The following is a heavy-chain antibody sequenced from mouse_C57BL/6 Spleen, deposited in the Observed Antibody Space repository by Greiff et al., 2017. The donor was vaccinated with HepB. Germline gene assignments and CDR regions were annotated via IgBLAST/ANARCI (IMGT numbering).Heavy chain of an antibody. J-gene: IGHJ1*03. V-gene: IGHV1-5*01. Sequence: EVQLQQSGTVLARPGASVKMSCKTSGYTFTSYWMHWVKQRPGQGLEWIGAIYPGNSDTSYNQKFKGKAKLTAVTSASTAYMELSSLTNEDSAVYYCTISDYGSSYEYFDVWGTGTTVTVSS. CDR3: TISDYGSSYEYFDV. CDR1: GYTFTSYW. CDR2: IYPGNSDT. D-gene: IGHD1-1*01.